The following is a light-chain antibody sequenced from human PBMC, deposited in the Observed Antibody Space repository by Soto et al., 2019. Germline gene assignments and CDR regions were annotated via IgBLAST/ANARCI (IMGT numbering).Light chain of an antibody. V-gene: IGKV1-5*03. CDR3: QQYNSYST. J-gene: IGKJ1*01. Sequence: DIQMTHCPSTLSASVGDRVTITCRASQSISSWLAWYQQKPGKAPKLLIYKASSLESGVPSRFSGSLSGTEFTPTISSLQPDDFADDYCQQYNSYSTFGQGTKVEIK. CDR1: QSISSW. CDR2: KAS.